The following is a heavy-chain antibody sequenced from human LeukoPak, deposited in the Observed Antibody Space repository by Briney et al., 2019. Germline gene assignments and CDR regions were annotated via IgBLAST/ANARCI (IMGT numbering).Heavy chain of an antibody. V-gene: IGHV1-46*01. CDR3: ARRGYTYGYPDY. Sequence: ASVKVSCMASGYTFSSYYMHWVRQAPGQGLEWMGLVNPSGGSTSYAQKFQGRVTMTRDTSTSTVYMELSSLRSEDTAVYYCARRGYTYGYPDYWGQGTLVTVSS. J-gene: IGHJ4*02. CDR2: VNPSGGST. D-gene: IGHD5-18*01. CDR1: GYTFSSYY.